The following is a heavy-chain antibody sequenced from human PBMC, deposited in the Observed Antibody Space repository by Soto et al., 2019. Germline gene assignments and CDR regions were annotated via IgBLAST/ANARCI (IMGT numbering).Heavy chain of an antibody. CDR2: ISYDGSNK. V-gene: IGHV3-30-3*01. Sequence: GGSLRLSCAASGFTFSSYAMHWVRQAPGKGLEWVAVISYDGSNKYYADSVKGRFTISRDNSKNTLYLQMNSLRAEDTAVYYCARDRIEVAGIQNWFDPWGQGTLVTVSS. D-gene: IGHD6-19*01. CDR1: GFTFSSYA. J-gene: IGHJ5*02. CDR3: ARDRIEVAGIQNWFDP.